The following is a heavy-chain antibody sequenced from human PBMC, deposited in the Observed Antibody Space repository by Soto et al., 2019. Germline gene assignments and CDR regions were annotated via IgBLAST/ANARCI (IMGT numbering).Heavy chain of an antibody. CDR3: ARPTYPQSLGYGMDV. Sequence: QVQLVQSEAEVKKPGASVKVSCKASGYTFTSYGISWVRQARGQGLEWMGWISAYNGNTNYAQKLQGRVTMTTDTSTSTAYMELRSLRSDDTAVYYCARPTYPQSLGYGMDVWGQGTTVTVSS. CDR2: ISAYNGNT. J-gene: IGHJ6*02. CDR1: GYTFTSYG. D-gene: IGHD6-19*01. V-gene: IGHV1-18*01.